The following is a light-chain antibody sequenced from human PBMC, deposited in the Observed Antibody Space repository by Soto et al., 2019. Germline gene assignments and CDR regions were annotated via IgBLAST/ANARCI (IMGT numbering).Light chain of an antibody. CDR1: QAIGNN. CDR2: DVS. CDR3: QEHDSLFT. Sequence: DIQMTQSPSSLSASVGDRVTITCQASQAIGNNLNWYQQKAGRAPKLLIYDVSNLETGVPSRFSGSRSGADFTFTISSLQPEDIATYYCQEHDSLFTFAGGTRVEMK. J-gene: IGKJ4*01. V-gene: IGKV1-33*01.